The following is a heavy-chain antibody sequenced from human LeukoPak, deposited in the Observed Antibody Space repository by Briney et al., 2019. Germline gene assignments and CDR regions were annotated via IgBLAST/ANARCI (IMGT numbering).Heavy chain of an antibody. Sequence: SETLSLTCTVSGGSISSYYWSWIRQPPGKGLEWIGYIYYSGSTNYNPSLKSRVTISVDTSKNQFSLKLSSVTAADTAVYYCARGGELLLLWGQGTLVTVSS. J-gene: IGHJ4*02. CDR3: ARGGELLLL. D-gene: IGHD1-26*01. V-gene: IGHV4-59*01. CDR1: GGSISSYY. CDR2: IYYSGST.